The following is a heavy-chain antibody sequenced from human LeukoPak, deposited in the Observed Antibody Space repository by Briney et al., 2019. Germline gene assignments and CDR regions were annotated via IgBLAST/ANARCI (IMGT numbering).Heavy chain of an antibody. CDR1: GGSISSYY. CDR3: ARGLPLLWFGELKGWFDP. Sequence: SETLSLTCTVSGGSISSYYWSWIRQPPGKGLEWIGYIYYSGSTNYNPSLKSRVTISVDTSKNQFSLKLSSVTAADTAVYYCARGLPLLWFGELKGWFDPWGQGTLVTVSS. J-gene: IGHJ5*02. CDR2: IYYSGST. D-gene: IGHD3-10*01. V-gene: IGHV4-59*12.